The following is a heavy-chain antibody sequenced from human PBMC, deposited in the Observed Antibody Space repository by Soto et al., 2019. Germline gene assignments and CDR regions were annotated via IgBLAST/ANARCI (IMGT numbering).Heavy chain of an antibody. CDR2: ISGSGGST. CDR3: AKGNYYGSGSYYPFDY. CDR1: GFTFSSYA. V-gene: IGHV3-23*01. Sequence: PGGSLRLSCAASGFTFSSYAMSWVRQAPGKGLEWVSAISGSGGSTYYADSVKGRFTISRDNSKNTLYLQMNSLRAEDTAVYYCAKGNYYGSGSYYPFDYWGQGTLVTVSS. D-gene: IGHD3-10*01. J-gene: IGHJ4*02.